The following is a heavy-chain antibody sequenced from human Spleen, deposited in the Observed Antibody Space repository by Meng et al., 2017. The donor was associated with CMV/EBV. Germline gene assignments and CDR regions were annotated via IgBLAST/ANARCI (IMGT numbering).Heavy chain of an antibody. Sequence: GESLKISCAASGFTVSSDYMAWVRQAPGKGLEWVSGIYGDGRTYYADFVKGRFTISRDDSKNTVFLQMDSLRAEDLAVYSCASGPFKNWGQGTLVTVSS. J-gene: IGHJ4*02. CDR2: IYGDGRT. CDR1: GFTVSSDY. CDR3: ASGPFKN. V-gene: IGHV3-53*01.